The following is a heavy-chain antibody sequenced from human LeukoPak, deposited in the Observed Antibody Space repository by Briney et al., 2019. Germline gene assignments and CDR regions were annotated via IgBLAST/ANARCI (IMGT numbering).Heavy chain of an antibody. D-gene: IGHD2-8*01. CDR1: GYTFTIYA. V-gene: IGHV7-4-1*02. CDR2: INTNTGNP. CDR3: ARGRYCTDGVCYLRKDVGFDY. Sequence: GASVKVSCKASGYTFTIYAMNWVRQAPGQGLGWMGWINTNTGNPTYAQGFTGRFVFSLDTSVSTAYLQISSLKAEDTAVYYCARGRYCTDGVCYLRKDVGFDYWGQGTLVTVSS. J-gene: IGHJ4*02.